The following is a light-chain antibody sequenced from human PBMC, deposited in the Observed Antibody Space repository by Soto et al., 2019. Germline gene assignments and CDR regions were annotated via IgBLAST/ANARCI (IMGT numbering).Light chain of an antibody. Sequence: QSVLTQPPSASGTPGQRVTISCSGSSSSIGSNSVNWYQQLPQTAPKVLIYTNNQRPSGVPDRFSGSKSGTSASLAISGLQSEDEADYYCAAWDGSLNVYVFGTGTKVTVL. CDR1: SSSIGSNS. CDR2: TNN. J-gene: IGLJ1*01. V-gene: IGLV1-44*01. CDR3: AAWDGSLNVYV.